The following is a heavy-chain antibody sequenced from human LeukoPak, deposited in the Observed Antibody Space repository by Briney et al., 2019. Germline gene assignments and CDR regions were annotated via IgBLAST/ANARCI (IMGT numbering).Heavy chain of an antibody. CDR1: GGSISSYY. CDR2: IYYSGST. V-gene: IGHV4-59*01. D-gene: IGHD6-6*01. J-gene: IGHJ4*02. CDR3: ARAHVVYSSSLGFDY. Sequence: SETLSLTCTVSGGSISSYYWSWIRQPPGKGLEWIGYIYYSGSTNYNPSLKSRVTISVDTSKNQFSLKLSSVTAADTAVYYCARAHVVYSSSLGFDYWGQGTLVTVSS.